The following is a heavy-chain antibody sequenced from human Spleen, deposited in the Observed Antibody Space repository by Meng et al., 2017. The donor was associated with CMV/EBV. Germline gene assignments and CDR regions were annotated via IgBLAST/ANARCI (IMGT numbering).Heavy chain of an antibody. CDR1: TFSSSS. V-gene: IGHV1-69*05. D-gene: IGHD3-16*02. Sequence: TFSSSSLMWVRQAPGHGLEWMGGITPAFETADYAQKFRDRVTISRDDSATTAYMEMSSLKSEDTAVYFCARGPRITVGGVIIWPLEDWGQGTLVTVSS. CDR2: ITPAFETA. J-gene: IGHJ4*02. CDR3: ARGPRITVGGVIIWPLED.